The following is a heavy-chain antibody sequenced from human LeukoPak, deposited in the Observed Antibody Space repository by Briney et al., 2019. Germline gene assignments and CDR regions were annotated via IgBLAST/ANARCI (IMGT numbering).Heavy chain of an antibody. V-gene: IGHV3-23*01. CDR1: GFTFSSYA. CDR3: AKDSFLRGTPWS. J-gene: IGHJ5*02. D-gene: IGHD3-10*01. CDR2: ISGSGGST. Sequence: GGSLRLSCAASGFTFSSYAMSWVRQAPGKGLEWVSAISGSGGSTYHADSVKGRFTISRDNSKNTLYLQMNSLRAEDTAVYYCAKDSFLRGTPWSWGQGTLVTVSS.